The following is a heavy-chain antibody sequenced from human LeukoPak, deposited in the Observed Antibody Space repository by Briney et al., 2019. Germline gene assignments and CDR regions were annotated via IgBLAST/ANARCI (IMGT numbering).Heavy chain of an antibody. CDR2: INPSGGST. D-gene: IGHD6-13*01. Sequence: ASVKVSCKASGYTFTSYYMHWVRQAPGQGLEWMGIINPSGGSTSYAQKFQGRVTMTRDMSTSTVYMELSSLRSEDTAVYYCARDLVAAAGSSAFDIWGQGTMVTVSS. V-gene: IGHV1-46*01. CDR3: ARDLVAAAGSSAFDI. CDR1: GYTFTSYY. J-gene: IGHJ3*02.